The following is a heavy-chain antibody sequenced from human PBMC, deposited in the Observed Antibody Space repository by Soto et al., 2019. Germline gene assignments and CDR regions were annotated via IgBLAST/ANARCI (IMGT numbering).Heavy chain of an antibody. CDR2: INPATGAA. Sequence: QLHLVQSGAVVKKPGASVTVSCSASGYPVTAYYMHWVRQAPGRGLEWMGGINPATGAAKYTQTFQGRVTRTRDTSTSTVFMELSGLTSEDAAVFYCARGGGVGVAGSAAFEMWGQGTLVTVSS. J-gene: IGHJ3*02. V-gene: IGHV1-2*02. CDR1: GYPVTAYY. D-gene: IGHD3-3*01. CDR3: ARGGGVGVAGSAAFEM.